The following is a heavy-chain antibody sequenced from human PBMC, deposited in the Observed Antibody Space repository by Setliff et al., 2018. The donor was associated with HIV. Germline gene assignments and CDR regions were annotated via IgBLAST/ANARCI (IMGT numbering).Heavy chain of an antibody. CDR2: IADDGTA. D-gene: IGHD2-21*01. Sequence: LSLTCAVYGGSFSNFYWSWVRQSPEKGLEWIGEIADDGTANYNPSLKSRVTISLGASKTQFSLRVTSVTAADTAVYYCARGRSCDGDSCYLYYYYYYGMDVWGQGTTVTVSS. CDR1: GGSFSNFY. V-gene: IGHV4-34*01. J-gene: IGHJ6*02. CDR3: ARGRSCDGDSCYLYYYYYYGMDV.